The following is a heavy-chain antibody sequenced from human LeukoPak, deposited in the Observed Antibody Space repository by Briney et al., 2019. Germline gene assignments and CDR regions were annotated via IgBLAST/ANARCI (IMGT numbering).Heavy chain of an antibody. V-gene: IGHV1-2*02. Sequence: ASVKVSCKASGYTFTGYYMHWVRQAPGQGLEWVGWINPNSGGTNYAQKFQGRVTMTRDTSISTAYMELSRLRSDDTAVYYCARDLSLGAVQRLFGYDYRGQGTLVTVSS. CDR2: INPNSGGT. CDR3: ARDLSLGAVQRLFGYDY. D-gene: IGHD1-1*01. J-gene: IGHJ4*02. CDR1: GYTFTGYY.